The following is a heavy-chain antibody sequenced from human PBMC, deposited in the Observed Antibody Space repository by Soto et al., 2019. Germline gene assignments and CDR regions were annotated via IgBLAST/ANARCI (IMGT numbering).Heavy chain of an antibody. Sequence: PSETLSLTCAVYGGSFSGYYWSWIRQPPGKGLEWIGEINHSGSTNYNPSLKSRVTISVDTSKNQFSLKLSSVTAADTAVYYCASGHPPPLWGSYRYEWLDYWGQGTLVTVSS. CDR2: INHSGST. J-gene: IGHJ4*02. D-gene: IGHD3-16*02. CDR1: GGSFSGYY. V-gene: IGHV4-34*01. CDR3: ASGHPPPLWGSYRYEWLDY.